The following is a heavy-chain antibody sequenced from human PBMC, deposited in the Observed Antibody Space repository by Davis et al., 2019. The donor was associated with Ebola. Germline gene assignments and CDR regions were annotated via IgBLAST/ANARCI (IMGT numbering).Heavy chain of an antibody. CDR3: ARERGYTARFDY. CDR1: GGSISGYH. D-gene: IGHD5-18*01. J-gene: IGHJ4*02. Sequence: SETLSLTCTVSGGSISGYHWNWIRQPPGKGLEWIGYVHYTGSTNYNPSLKSRVTISVDTSKNQFSLKLTSVTAADTAVYYCARERGYTARFDYWGQGTLVTVSS. CDR2: VHYTGST. V-gene: IGHV4-59*12.